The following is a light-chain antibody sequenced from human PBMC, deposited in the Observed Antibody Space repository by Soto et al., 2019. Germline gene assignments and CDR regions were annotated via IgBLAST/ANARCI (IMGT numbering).Light chain of an antibody. CDR1: QSVSNY. CDR3: QQRSGWPPSLT. Sequence: EVVLTQSPATLSLSPGETATLSCRASQSVSNYLAWYQQKPGQAPRLLIYDAFKRATGIPDRFSGSGSGTGFTLTISSLEPEDFAVYYCQQRSGWPPSLTFGGGTKVELK. V-gene: IGKV3-11*01. J-gene: IGKJ4*01. CDR2: DAF.